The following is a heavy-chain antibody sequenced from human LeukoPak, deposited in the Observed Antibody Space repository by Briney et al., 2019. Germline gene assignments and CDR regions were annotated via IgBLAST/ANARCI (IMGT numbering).Heavy chain of an antibody. CDR3: ARDPYQQSWFDP. V-gene: IGHV3-21*01. CDR1: GLTFTNSS. Sequence: KTGGSLRLSCAASGLTFTNSSMNWTRQAPGKGLEWVSSITDSPNYLEYADSVNGRITISRDDAKNSLYLQTDSLRADDTAVYYCARDPYQQSWFDPWGQGTLVTVSS. CDR2: ITDSPNYL. J-gene: IGHJ5*02.